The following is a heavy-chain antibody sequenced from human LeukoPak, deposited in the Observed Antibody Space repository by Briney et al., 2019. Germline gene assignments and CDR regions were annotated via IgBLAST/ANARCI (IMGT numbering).Heavy chain of an antibody. CDR2: ISGSGGTT. V-gene: IGHV3-23*01. D-gene: IGHD1-26*01. CDR3: AKDRLGALLYFDS. CDR1: GFTFSSYG. J-gene: IGHJ4*02. Sequence: GGTLRLSCAASGFTFSSYGMSWVRQAPGKGLEWVSAISGSGGTTYYTDSVKGRFTISRDNSMNTLYLQMNSLRAEDTAVYSCAKDRLGALLYFDSWGQGTLVTVSS.